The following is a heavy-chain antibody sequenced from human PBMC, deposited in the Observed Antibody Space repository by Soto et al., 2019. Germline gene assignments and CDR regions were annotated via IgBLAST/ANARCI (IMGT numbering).Heavy chain of an antibody. D-gene: IGHD3-16*01. J-gene: IGHJ5*02. V-gene: IGHV4-59*11. Sequence: QVQLQEAGPGLVKPSETLSITCNVSGGSMSGLYWSWIRQSPLKGLEWIGYVYSNGATNYNPSFKGRVTRSVDTSKNQFSLKLTSVTAADTAVYYCARGMDRKIGLFDLWGPGNLITVAS. CDR1: GGSMSGLY. CDR2: VYSNGAT. CDR3: ARGMDRKIGLFDL.